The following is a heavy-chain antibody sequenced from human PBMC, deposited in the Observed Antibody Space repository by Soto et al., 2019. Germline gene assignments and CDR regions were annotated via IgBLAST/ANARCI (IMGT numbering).Heavy chain of an antibody. CDR3: ARDRAAAGTDFDY. CDR2: ISYDGSNK. J-gene: IGHJ4*02. D-gene: IGHD6-13*01. V-gene: IGHV3-30-3*01. CDR1: GFTFSSYA. Sequence: GGSLRLSCAASGFTFSSYAMHWVRQAPGKGLEWVAVISYDGSNKYYADSVKGRFTISRDNSKNTLYLQMNSLRAEDTAVYYCARDRAAAGTDFDYWGQGTLVTSPQ.